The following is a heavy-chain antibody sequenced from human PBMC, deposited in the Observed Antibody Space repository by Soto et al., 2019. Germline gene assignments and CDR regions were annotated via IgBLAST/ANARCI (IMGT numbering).Heavy chain of an antibody. CDR1: GFTFDDYA. Sequence: EVQLVESGGGLVQPGRSLRLSCAASGFTFDDYAMHWVRQAPGKGLEWVSGISWNSGSIGYADSVKGRFTISRDNAKNSLYLQMNSLRAEDTALYYCAKDALLTTVTTGGWFDPWGQGTLVTVSS. CDR3: AKDALLTTVTTGGWFDP. D-gene: IGHD4-17*01. V-gene: IGHV3-9*01. CDR2: ISWNSGSI. J-gene: IGHJ5*02.